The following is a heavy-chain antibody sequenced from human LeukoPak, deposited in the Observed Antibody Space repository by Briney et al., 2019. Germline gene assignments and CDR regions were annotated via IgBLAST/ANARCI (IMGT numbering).Heavy chain of an antibody. CDR3: ARVSHYGDYGY. CDR2: IYSGGST. J-gene: IGHJ4*02. CDR1: GFTVSSNY. V-gene: IGHV3-66*01. Sequence: PGGSLRLSCAASGFTVSSNYMSWVRQAPGKGLEWVSVIYSGGSTYYADSVKGRFTISSDNSKNTLYLQMNSLRAEDTAVYYCARVSHYGDYGYWGQGTLVTVSS. D-gene: IGHD4-17*01.